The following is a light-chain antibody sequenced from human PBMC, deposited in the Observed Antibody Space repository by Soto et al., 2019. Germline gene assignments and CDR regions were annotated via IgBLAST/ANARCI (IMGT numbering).Light chain of an antibody. J-gene: IGKJ1*01. CDR2: AAS. V-gene: IGKV3-20*01. CDR3: QQYGTSPPWT. Sequence: IVLTQYPGTLVLSPGDRATLSCRASQSVNKAYLVWDQVKPGQAPRSLIYAASRRAPGIPDRFSASGSGTDFTLTINRLEPEDFAVYFCQQYGTSPPWTFGQGTNVDIK. CDR1: QSVNKAY.